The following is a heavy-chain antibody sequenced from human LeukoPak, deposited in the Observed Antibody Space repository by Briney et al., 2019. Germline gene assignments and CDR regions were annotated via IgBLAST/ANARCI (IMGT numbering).Heavy chain of an antibody. D-gene: IGHD6-13*01. CDR2: INHSGST. CDR1: GGSFSGYY. J-gene: IGHJ5*02. CDR3: ARFFAAAGTDWFDP. Sequence: SETLSLTCAVYGGSFSGYYWSWIRQPPGKGLEWIGKINHSGSTNYNPSLKSRVTISVDTSKNQFSLKLSSVTAADTAVYYCARFFAAAGTDWFDPWGQGTLVTVSS. V-gene: IGHV4-34*01.